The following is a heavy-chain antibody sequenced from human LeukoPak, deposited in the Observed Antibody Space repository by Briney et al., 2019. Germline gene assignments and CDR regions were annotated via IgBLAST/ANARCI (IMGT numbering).Heavy chain of an antibody. CDR3: ARGKDYYGSGSYYILDH. CDR1: GFTFSSYD. CDR2: ISSGGST. J-gene: IGHJ4*02. D-gene: IGHD3-10*01. V-gene: IGHV3-64*01. Sequence: GGSLRLSCAASGFTFSSYDVSWVRQAPGKGLEYVSAISSGGSTYYANSVKGRFTISRDNSKNTLYLQMGSLRAEDMAVYYCARGKDYYGSGSYYILDHWGQGTLVTVSS.